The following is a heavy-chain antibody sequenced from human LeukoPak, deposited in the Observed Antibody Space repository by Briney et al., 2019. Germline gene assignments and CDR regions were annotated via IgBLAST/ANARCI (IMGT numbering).Heavy chain of an antibody. D-gene: IGHD1-26*01. CDR2: IYYSGST. J-gene: IGHJ4*02. V-gene: IGHV4-39*01. CDR3: ARQRGGSYYGDTYYFDY. Sequence: PSETLSLTCTVSGGSISSSSYYCGWIRQPPGKGLEWIGSIYYSGSTYYNPSLKSRATISVDTSKNQFSLKLSSVTAADTAVYYCARQRGGSYYGDTYYFDYWGQGTLVTVSS. CDR1: GGSISSSSYY.